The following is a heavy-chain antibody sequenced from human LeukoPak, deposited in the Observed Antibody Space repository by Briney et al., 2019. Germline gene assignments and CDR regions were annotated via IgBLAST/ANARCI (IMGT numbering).Heavy chain of an antibody. CDR2: INPNSGGT. CDR1: GYTFTGYY. Sequence: ASVKVSCKASGYTFTGYYMHWVRQAPGQGLEWMGWINPNSGGTDYAQKFQGRVTMARDTSISTAYMELSSLTSDDTAVYYCSRGRADGYSGYDFGDYWGQGTLVAVSS. D-gene: IGHD5-12*01. CDR3: SRGRADGYSGYDFGDY. J-gene: IGHJ4*02. V-gene: IGHV1-2*02.